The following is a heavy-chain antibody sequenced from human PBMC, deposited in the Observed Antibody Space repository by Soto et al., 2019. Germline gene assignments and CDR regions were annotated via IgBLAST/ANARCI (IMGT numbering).Heavy chain of an antibody. CDR3: ARGPSWGPDYMDV. CDR2: INHSGST. CDR1: GGSVSSGSYY. V-gene: IGHV4-61*01. J-gene: IGHJ6*03. Sequence: SETLSLTCTVSGGSVSSGSYYWSWIRQPPGKGLEWIGEINHSGSTNYNPSLKSRVTISVDTSKNQFSLKLSSVTAADTAVYYCARGPSWGPDYMDVWGKGTTVTVSS. D-gene: IGHD3-16*01.